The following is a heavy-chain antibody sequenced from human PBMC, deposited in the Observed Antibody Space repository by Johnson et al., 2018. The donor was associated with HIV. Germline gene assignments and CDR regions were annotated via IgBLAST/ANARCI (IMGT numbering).Heavy chain of an antibody. D-gene: IGHD6-6*01. CDR1: GFTFDDHG. Sequence: VQLVESGGGVVQPGRSLRLSCAASGFTFDDHGMSWVRQAPGKGLEWVSGINWNDGSTGYADSVKGRFTISRDNAKNSLYLQMNSLRAEDTALYYCVLFSSIAAEGAFDIWGQGTMVTVSS. CDR3: VLFSSIAAEGAFDI. J-gene: IGHJ3*02. V-gene: IGHV3-20*04. CDR2: INWNDGST.